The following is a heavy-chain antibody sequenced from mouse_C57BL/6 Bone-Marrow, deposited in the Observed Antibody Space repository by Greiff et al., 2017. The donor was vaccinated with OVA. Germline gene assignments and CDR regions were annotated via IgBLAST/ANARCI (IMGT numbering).Heavy chain of an antibody. V-gene: IGHV1-61*01. J-gene: IGHJ3*01. CDR3: ARNYGSRACFAY. CDR1: GYTFTSYW. CDR2: IYPSDSET. Sequence: QVQLQQPGAELVRPGSSVKLSCKASGYTFTSYWMDWVKQRPGQGLEWIGNIYPSDSETHYNQKFKGKATLTVDKSSSTAYMQLSSLTSEDSAVYYGARNYGSRACFAYWGQGTLVTVSA. D-gene: IGHD1-1*01.